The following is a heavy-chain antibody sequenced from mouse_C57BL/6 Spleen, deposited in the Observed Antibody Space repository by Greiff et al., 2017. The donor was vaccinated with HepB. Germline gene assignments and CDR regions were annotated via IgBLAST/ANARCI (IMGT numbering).Heavy chain of an antibody. J-gene: IGHJ4*01. D-gene: IGHD1-1*01. V-gene: IGHV1-7*01. Sequence: VQLQQSGAELAKPGASVKLSCKASGYTFTSYWMHWVKQRPGQGLEWIGYINPSSGYTKYNQKFKDKATLTADKSSSTAYMQLSSLTNEDSAVYYCARSRVNYGDAMDYGGQGTSVTVSS. CDR2: INPSSGYT. CDR3: ARSRVNYGDAMDY. CDR1: GYTFTSYW.